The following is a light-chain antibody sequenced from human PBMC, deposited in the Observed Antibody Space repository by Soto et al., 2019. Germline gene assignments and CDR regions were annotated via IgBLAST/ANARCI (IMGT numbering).Light chain of an antibody. CDR3: CSYADNYSYV. CDR2: EGS. V-gene: IGLV2-23*01. CDR1: SSDVGSYNL. J-gene: IGLJ1*01. Sequence: QSALTQPASVSGSPGQSITISCTGTSSDVGSYNLVSWYQQHPGKAPKLMIYEGSKRPSGVSNRFSGSKSGNTASLTISGLQAEDEADYYCCSYADNYSYVFGTGTKVTVL.